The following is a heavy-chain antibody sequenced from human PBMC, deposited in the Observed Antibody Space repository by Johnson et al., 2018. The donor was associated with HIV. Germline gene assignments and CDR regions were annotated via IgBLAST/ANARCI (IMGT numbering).Heavy chain of an antibody. Sequence: QVQLVESGGGVVRPGGSLRLSCAASGFTFSSYAMSWVRQAPGKGLEWVAVIWYDGSNKYYVDSVKGRFTISRDNSKNTLYLQMNSRRAEDTAVYYGSREGIAAALSECAFDIWGQGTMVTVSS. D-gene: IGHD6-13*01. CDR1: GFTFSSYA. CDR3: SREGIAAALSECAFDI. CDR2: IWYDGSNK. J-gene: IGHJ3*02. V-gene: IGHV3-33*08.